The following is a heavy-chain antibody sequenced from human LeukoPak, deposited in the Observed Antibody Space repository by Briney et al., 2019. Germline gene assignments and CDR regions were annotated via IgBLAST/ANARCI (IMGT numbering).Heavy chain of an antibody. Sequence: SENLSLTCAVSGYSISSGYYWGWIRQPPGKGLEWIGSIYHSGSTYYNPSLKSRVTISVDTSKDQLSLKLSSVTAADTAVYYCARMRCSSTSCYTHYYYMDVWGKGTTVTVSS. V-gene: IGHV4-38-2*01. CDR2: IYHSGST. D-gene: IGHD2-2*02. CDR1: GYSISSGYY. J-gene: IGHJ6*03. CDR3: ARMRCSSTSCYTHYYYMDV.